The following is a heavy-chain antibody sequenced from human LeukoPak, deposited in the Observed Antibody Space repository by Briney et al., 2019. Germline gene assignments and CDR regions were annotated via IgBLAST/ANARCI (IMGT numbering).Heavy chain of an antibody. D-gene: IGHD3-22*01. CDR2: INPNSGGT. CDR1: GYTFTGHY. CDR3: APMGMIVVEEGDY. V-gene: IGHV1-2*02. Sequence: ASVKVSCKASGYTFTGHYMHWVRQAPGQGLEWMGWINPNSGGTNYAQKFQGRVTMTRDTSISTAYMELSRLRSDDTAVYYCAPMGMIVVEEGDYWGQGTLVTVSS. J-gene: IGHJ4*02.